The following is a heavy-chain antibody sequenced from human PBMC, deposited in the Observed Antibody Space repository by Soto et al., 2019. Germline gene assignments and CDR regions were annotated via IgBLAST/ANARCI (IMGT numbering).Heavy chain of an antibody. CDR1: GFTFSPYA. CDR3: AKDPNGNYVGAFDM. Sequence: GGSLRLSCVASGFTFSPYAMSWVRQAPGKGLEWVSGISSSGDSTYYADSVKGRFTISRDNSKNLLYLQMSSLRADDTALYYCAKDPNGNYVGAFDMRGHGTMVTVSS. V-gene: IGHV3-23*01. CDR2: ISSSGDST. J-gene: IGHJ3*02. D-gene: IGHD1-7*01.